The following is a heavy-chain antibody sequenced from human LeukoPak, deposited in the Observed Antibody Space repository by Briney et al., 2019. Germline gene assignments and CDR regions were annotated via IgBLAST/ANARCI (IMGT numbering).Heavy chain of an antibody. V-gene: IGHV3-21*01. J-gene: IGHJ4*02. Sequence: GGSLRLSCAASGFTFSSYSMNWVRQAPGKGLEWVSSISSSSSYIYYADSVKGRFTISSDHAKNSLYLQMNSRRAEDRAVYYCARDINDDYGDYWGQGTLVTVSS. CDR2: ISSSSSYI. D-gene: IGHD1-1*01. CDR3: ARDINDDYGDY. CDR1: GFTFSSYS.